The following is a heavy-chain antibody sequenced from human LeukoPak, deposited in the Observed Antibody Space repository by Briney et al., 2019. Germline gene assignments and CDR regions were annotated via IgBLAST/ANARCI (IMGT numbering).Heavy chain of an antibody. Sequence: GASVKVSCKASGYTFTGYYMHWVRQAPGQGLEWMGWINPNSGGTNYAQKFQGRVTMTRDTSISTAYMELSRLRSDDTAVYYCARDITYYDILTGTGGVDYWGQGTLVTVSS. CDR3: ARDITYYDILTGTGGVDY. J-gene: IGHJ4*02. V-gene: IGHV1-2*02. D-gene: IGHD3-9*01. CDR2: INPNSGGT. CDR1: GYTFTGYY.